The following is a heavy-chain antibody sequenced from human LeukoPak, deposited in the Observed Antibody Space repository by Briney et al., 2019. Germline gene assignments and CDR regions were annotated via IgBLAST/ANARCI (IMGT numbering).Heavy chain of an antibody. Sequence: ASVKVSCKASGYTFSSYYIHWVRQAPGQGLERMGIINPSGGSTSYSQKFQGRVTMTRDTSTSTVFMELSSLRSEDTAVYFCARGPPGRVYDTSKRGLFDPWGQGTLVTVSS. D-gene: IGHD3-22*01. CDR1: GYTFSSYY. CDR3: ARGPPGRVYDTSKRGLFDP. CDR2: INPSGGST. V-gene: IGHV1-46*01. J-gene: IGHJ5*02.